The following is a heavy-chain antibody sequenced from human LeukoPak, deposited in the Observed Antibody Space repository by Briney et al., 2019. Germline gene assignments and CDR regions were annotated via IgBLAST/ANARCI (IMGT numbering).Heavy chain of an antibody. CDR3: ARGASSSWYYWFDP. J-gene: IGHJ5*02. CDR1: GYTFTSYG. D-gene: IGHD6-13*01. V-gene: IGHV1-18*01. Sequence: AASVKVSFKASGYTFTSYGISWVRQAPGQGLEWMGWISAYNGNTNYAQKLQGRVTMTTDTSTSTAYMELRSLRSDDTAVYYCARGASSSWYYWFDPWGQGTLVTVSS. CDR2: ISAYNGNT.